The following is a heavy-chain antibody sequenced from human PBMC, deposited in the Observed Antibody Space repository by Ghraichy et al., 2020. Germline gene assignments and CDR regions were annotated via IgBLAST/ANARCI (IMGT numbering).Heavy chain of an antibody. V-gene: IGHV3-33*01. Sequence: GGSLRLSCAASGFTFSSYGMHWVRQAPGKGLEWVAVIWYDGSNKYYADSVKGRFTISRDNSKNTLYLQMNSLRAEDTAVYYCARDGGIAAAGLLFQHWGQGTLVTVSS. J-gene: IGHJ1*01. D-gene: IGHD6-13*01. CDR3: ARDGGIAAAGLLFQH. CDR2: IWYDGSNK. CDR1: GFTFSSYG.